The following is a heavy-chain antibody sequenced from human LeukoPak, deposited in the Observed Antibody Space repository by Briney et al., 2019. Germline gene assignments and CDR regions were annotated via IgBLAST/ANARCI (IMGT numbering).Heavy chain of an antibody. CDR1: GGSFSGYY. J-gene: IGHJ4*02. CDR3: ARADSYYYDSSGYYN. CDR2: INRSGST. Sequence: SETLSLTCAVYGGSFSGYYWSWIRQPPGKGLEWIGEINRSGSTNYNPSLKSRVTISVDTSKNQFSLKLSSVTAADTAVYYCARADSYYYDSSGYYNWGQGTLVTVSS. D-gene: IGHD3-22*01. V-gene: IGHV4-34*01.